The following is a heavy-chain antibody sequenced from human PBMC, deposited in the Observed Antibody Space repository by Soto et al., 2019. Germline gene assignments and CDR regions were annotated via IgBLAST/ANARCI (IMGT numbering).Heavy chain of an antibody. D-gene: IGHD3-16*02. J-gene: IGHJ4*02. CDR1: GFTFSSYA. CDR3: AKGAYDYVWGSYRSSYYFDY. V-gene: IGHV3-23*01. CDR2: ISGSGGST. Sequence: GGSLRLSCAASGFTFSSYAMSWVRQAPGKGLEWVSAISGSGGSTYYADSVKGRSTISRDNSKNTLYLQMNSLRAEDTAVYYCAKGAYDYVWGSYRSSYYFDYWGQGTLVTVSS.